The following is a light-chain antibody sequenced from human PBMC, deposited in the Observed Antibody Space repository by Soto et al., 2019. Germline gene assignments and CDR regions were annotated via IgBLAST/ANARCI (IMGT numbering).Light chain of an antibody. V-gene: IGLV2-8*01. CDR1: SSDVGGYNY. CDR3: SAYAGSSTWV. Sequence: QSAPTQPPSASGSPGQSVTFSCTGTSSDVGGYNYVSWYQQYPGKAPKLMIYEVYKRHSGVPDRFSGSKPGNTASLTVSGLQPEDEADYYCSAYAGSSTWVFGGGTKLTVL. J-gene: IGLJ2*01. CDR2: EVY.